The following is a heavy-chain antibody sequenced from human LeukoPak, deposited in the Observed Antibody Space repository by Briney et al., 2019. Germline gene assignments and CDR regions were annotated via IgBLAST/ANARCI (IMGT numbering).Heavy chain of an antibody. CDR3: AKDSANWGRHYDY. J-gene: IGHJ4*02. Sequence: GGSLRLSCAASGFTFNNYAMHWVRQAPGKGLEWVSAISVAGRSIYYADAVKGRFTISRENSKNTLYLQMNTLRAEDTAIYYCAKDSANWGRHYDYWGQGTLVTVSS. CDR1: GFTFNNYA. D-gene: IGHD7-27*01. V-gene: IGHV3-23*01. CDR2: ISVAGRSI.